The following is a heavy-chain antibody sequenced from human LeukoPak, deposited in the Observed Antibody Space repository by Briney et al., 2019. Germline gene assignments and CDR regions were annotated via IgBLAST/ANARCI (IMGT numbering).Heavy chain of an antibody. V-gene: IGHV4-39*07. CDR3: ARALTVLRFLEWLPPHNWFDP. D-gene: IGHD3-3*01. CDR2: INHSGST. Sequence: PSETLSLTCTVSGGSVSSGSYYWSWIRQPPGKGLEWIGEINHSGSTNYNPSLKSRVTISVDTSKNQFSLKLSSVTAADTAVYYCARALTVLRFLEWLPPHNWFDPWGQGTLVTVSS. J-gene: IGHJ5*02. CDR1: GGSVSSGSYY.